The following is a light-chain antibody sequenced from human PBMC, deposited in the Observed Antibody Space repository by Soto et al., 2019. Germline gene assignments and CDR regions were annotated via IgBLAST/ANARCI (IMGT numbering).Light chain of an antibody. V-gene: IGKV1-27*01. Sequence: DIQMTQTPSSLSASVGDRVTISCRASQGISNYLAWYQQKPGTVPKLLIYAASTLQSGVPSRFSGSGSGAEFTITISSLQPEDVATYYCQKYNSAPWTFGQGTKVEIK. CDR1: QGISNY. J-gene: IGKJ1*01. CDR3: QKYNSAPWT. CDR2: AAS.